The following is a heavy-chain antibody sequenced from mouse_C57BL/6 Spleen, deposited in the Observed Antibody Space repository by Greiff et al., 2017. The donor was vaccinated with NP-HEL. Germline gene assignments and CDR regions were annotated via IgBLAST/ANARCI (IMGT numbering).Heavy chain of an antibody. CDR3: AIKVATNAMDY. CDR1: GYTFTDYY. D-gene: IGHD1-1*01. Sequence: EVQLQQSGPELVKPGASVKISCKASGYTFTDYYMNWVKQSHGKSLEWIGDINPNNGGTSYNQKFKGKATLTVDKSSRTAYMELRSLTSEDSAVYYCAIKVATNAMDYWGQGTSVTVSS. V-gene: IGHV1-26*01. J-gene: IGHJ4*01. CDR2: INPNNGGT.